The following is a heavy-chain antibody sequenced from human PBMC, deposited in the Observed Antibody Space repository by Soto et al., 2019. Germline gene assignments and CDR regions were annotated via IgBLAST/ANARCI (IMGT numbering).Heavy chain of an antibody. Sequence: SVKVSCKASGGTFSSYAISWVRQAPGQGLEWMGGIIPIFGTANYAQKFQGRVTITAGESTSTAYMELSSLRSEDTAVYYCARDQPDAISRWFDPWGQGTLVTVSS. CDR1: GGTFSSYA. CDR2: IIPIFGTA. D-gene: IGHD2-2*01. CDR3: ARDQPDAISRWFDP. V-gene: IGHV1-69*13. J-gene: IGHJ5*02.